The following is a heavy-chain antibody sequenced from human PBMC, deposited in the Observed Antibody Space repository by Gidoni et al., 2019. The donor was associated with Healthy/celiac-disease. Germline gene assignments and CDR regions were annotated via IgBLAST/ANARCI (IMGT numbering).Heavy chain of an antibody. V-gene: IGHV3-23*01. CDR3: AKEWYSSSYNFDY. J-gene: IGHJ4*02. CDR2: ISGSGGST. CDR1: GFTFSSYA. Sequence: EVQLLESGGGLVQPGGYLRLYCAASGFTFSSYAMSWVRQAPGKGLEWVSAISGSGGSTYYADSVKGRFTISRYNSKNTLYLQMNSLRAEDTAVYYCAKEWYSSSYNFDYWGQGTLVTVSS. D-gene: IGHD6-6*01.